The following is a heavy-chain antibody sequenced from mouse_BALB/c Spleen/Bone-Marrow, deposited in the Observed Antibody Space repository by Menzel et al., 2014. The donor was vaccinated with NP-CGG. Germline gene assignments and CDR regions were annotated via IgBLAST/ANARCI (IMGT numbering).Heavy chain of an antibody. Sequence: VQLQQSGPGLVAPSQSLSITCTVSGFSLTGYGVNWVRQPPGKGLEWLGMVWGDGSTDYNSALKSSLSISKDNSKSQVFLKMNSPQTDDTARYYCARDSFLITRALDYWGQGTSVTVSS. J-gene: IGHJ4*01. CDR2: VWGDGST. D-gene: IGHD2-4*01. CDR3: ARDSFLITRALDY. CDR1: GFSLTGYG. V-gene: IGHV2-6-7*01.